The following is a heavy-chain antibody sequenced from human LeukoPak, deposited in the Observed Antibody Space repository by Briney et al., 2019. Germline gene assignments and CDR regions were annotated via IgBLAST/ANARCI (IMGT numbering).Heavy chain of an antibody. CDR3: ARSNSGSYQTDY. CDR1: GGTFSSYA. V-gene: IGHV1-69*04. Sequence: SVKVSCKASGGTFSSYAISWVRQAPGQGLERMGRIIPILGIANYAQKFQGRVTITADKSTSTAYMELSSLRSEDTAVYYCARSNSGSYQTDYWGQGTLVTVSS. D-gene: IGHD1-26*01. J-gene: IGHJ4*02. CDR2: IIPILGIA.